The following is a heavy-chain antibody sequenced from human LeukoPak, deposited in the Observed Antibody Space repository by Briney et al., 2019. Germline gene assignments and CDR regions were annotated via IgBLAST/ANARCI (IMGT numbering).Heavy chain of an antibody. Sequence: GGSLRLSCAASGFTFSSYGMHWVRQAPGKGLEWVAVISYDGSNKYYADSVKGRFTISRDNPKNTLYLQMNSLRAEDTAVYYCAKEGIDSCSNWFDPWGQGTLVTVSS. D-gene: IGHD2-15*01. CDR3: AKEGIDSCSNWFDP. J-gene: IGHJ5*02. CDR2: ISYDGSNK. V-gene: IGHV3-30*18. CDR1: GFTFSSYG.